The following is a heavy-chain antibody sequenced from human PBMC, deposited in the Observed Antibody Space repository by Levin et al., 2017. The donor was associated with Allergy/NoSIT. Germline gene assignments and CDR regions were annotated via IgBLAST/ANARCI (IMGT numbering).Heavy chain of an antibody. CDR1: GFSFTDAW. J-gene: IGHJ4*02. CDR2: IKSKGSGETR. D-gene: IGHD6-19*01. V-gene: IGHV3-15*01. CDR3: VADVAEADKGELDH. Sequence: PGESLKISCAASGFSFTDAWMTWVRQAPGKGLEWVGRIKSKGSGETRDYAAPVQGRFTILRDDSKKTVDLQMNSLKIEDTAVYYCVADVAEADKGELDHWGQGTRVTVSS.